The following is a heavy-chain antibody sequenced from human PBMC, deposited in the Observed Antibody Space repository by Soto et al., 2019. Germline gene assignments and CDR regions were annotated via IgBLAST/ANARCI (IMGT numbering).Heavy chain of an antibody. V-gene: IGHV1-69*01. J-gene: IGHJ6*02. CDR3: ARYCSSTSCPYYYYYGMDV. Sequence: QVQLVQSGAEVKKPGSSVKVSCKASGGTFSSYAISWVRQAPGQGLEWMGGIIPIFGTANYAQKFQGRVTITADESTSTAYMELSSLRSEDTAVYYCARYCSSTSCPYYYYYGMDVWCQGTTVTVSS. CDR1: GGTFSSYA. CDR2: IIPIFGTA. D-gene: IGHD2-2*01.